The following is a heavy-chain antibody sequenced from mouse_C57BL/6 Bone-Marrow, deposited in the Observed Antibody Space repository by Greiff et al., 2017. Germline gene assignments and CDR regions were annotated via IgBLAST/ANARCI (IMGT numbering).Heavy chain of an antibody. V-gene: IGHV1-59*01. CDR1: GYTFTSYW. D-gene: IGHD4-1*01. Sequence: QVQLKQPGAELVRPGTSVKLSCKASGYTFTSYWMHWVKQRPGQGLEWIGVIDPSDSYTNYNQKFKGKATLTVDTSSSTAYMQLSSLTSEDSAVYYCERGANWDFDYWGQGTTLTVSS. CDR2: IDPSDSYT. CDR3: ERGANWDFDY. J-gene: IGHJ2*01.